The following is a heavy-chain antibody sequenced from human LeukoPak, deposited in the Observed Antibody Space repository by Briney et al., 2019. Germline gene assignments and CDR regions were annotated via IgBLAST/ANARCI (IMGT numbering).Heavy chain of an antibody. CDR3: ARSPFYSGFDY. CDR1: GFTFSSYA. J-gene: IGHJ4*02. Sequence: GGSLRLSCAASGFTFSSYAMHWVRQAPGKGPEWVAVISYDGSNKYYADSVKGRFTISRDNSKNTLYLQMNSLRAEDTAVYYCARSPFYSGFDYWGQGTLVTVSS. V-gene: IGHV3-30-3*01. CDR2: ISYDGSNK. D-gene: IGHD2-15*01.